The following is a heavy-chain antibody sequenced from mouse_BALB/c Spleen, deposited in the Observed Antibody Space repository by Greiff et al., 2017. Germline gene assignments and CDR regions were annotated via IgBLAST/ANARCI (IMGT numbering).Heavy chain of an antibody. CDR1: GYTFTDYW. J-gene: IGHJ4*01. Sequence: QVQLQQPGAELVMPGASVKMSCKASGYTFTDYWMHWVKQRPGQGLEWIGAIDTSDSYTSYNQKFKGKATLTVDESSSTAYMQLSSLTSEDSAVYYCARQGKAHIPYAMDYWGQGTSVTVSA. V-gene: IGHV1-69*01. CDR2: IDTSDSYT. CDR3: ARQGKAHIPYAMDY. D-gene: IGHD5-1-1*01.